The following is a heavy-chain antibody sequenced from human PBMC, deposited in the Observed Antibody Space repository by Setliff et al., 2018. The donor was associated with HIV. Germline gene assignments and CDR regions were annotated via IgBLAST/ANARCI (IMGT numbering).Heavy chain of an antibody. CDR1: GGSFSGYH. V-gene: IGHV4-34*01. J-gene: IGHJ6*03. CDR2: INHSGRP. D-gene: IGHD2-15*01. CDR3: ARVSITYWYSIPTFYYYYMDV. Sequence: SETLSLTCAVYGGSFSGYHWNWIRQPPGKGLEWIGEINHSGRPNYNPSLKSRVTISVDTSKNQFSLKLRSVTAADTAMYYCARVSITYWYSIPTFYYYYMDVWGKGTKVTVSS.